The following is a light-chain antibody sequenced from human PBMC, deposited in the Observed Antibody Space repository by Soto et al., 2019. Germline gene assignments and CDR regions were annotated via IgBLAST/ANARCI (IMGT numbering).Light chain of an antibody. CDR3: QQYGSSLTWT. CDR1: QSVSSSY. CDR2: GAS. V-gene: IGKV3-20*01. Sequence: EIVLTQPPGTLSFSPGERATLSCRASQSVSSSYLAWYQQKPGQAPRLLIYGASSRATGIPDRFSGSGSGTDFTLTISRLESEDFAVYYCQQYGSSLTWTFGQGPKV. J-gene: IGKJ1*01.